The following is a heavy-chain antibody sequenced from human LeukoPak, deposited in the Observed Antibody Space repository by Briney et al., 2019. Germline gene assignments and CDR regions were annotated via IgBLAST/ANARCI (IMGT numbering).Heavy chain of an antibody. CDR2: IYYSGST. D-gene: IGHD1-1*01. J-gene: IGHJ3*02. CDR3: ARFSTDDAFDI. CDR1: GGSISSYY. V-gene: IGHV4-59*01. Sequence: PSETLSLTCTVSGGSISSYYWSWLRQPPGKGLEWIGYIYYSGSTNYNPSLKSRVTISVDTSKNQFSLKLSSVTAADTAVYYCARFSTDDAFDIWGQGTMVTVSS.